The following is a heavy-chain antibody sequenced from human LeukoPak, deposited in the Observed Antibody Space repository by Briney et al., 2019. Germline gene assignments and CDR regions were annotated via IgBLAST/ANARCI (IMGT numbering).Heavy chain of an antibody. CDR2: IRAGGGTT. J-gene: IGHJ3*01. CDR1: GFTFSRYA. V-gene: IGHV3-23*01. CDR3: ARDPNGYYVGAFDF. Sequence: GGSLRLSCAASGFTFSRYALIWVRQAPGEGLEWVSAIRAGGGTTLYADSVKGRFTVSRDNSRDTLYLQMNSLRVEDTAVYYCARDPNGYYVGAFDFWGQGTMVTVSS. D-gene: IGHD4-17*01.